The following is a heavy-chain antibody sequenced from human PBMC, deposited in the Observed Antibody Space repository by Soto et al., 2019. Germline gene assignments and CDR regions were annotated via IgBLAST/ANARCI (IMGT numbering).Heavy chain of an antibody. J-gene: IGHJ4*02. D-gene: IGHD4-4*01. Sequence: SSETLSLTCTVSGGSLSNHYWSWIRQPPGKGLEWIGYIYYSGSTDYNPSLRSRVTISVDTSKNQFSLKLSSATAADTAVYYCARHYHYSFSSYFDYWGQGILVTVSS. V-gene: IGHV4-59*08. CDR2: IYYSGST. CDR3: ARHYHYSFSSYFDY. CDR1: GGSLSNHY.